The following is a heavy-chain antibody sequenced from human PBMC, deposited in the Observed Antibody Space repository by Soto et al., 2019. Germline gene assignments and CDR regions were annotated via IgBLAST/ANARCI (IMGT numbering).Heavy chain of an antibody. D-gene: IGHD3-16*01. V-gene: IGHV2-5*02. Sequence: QITLKESGPTLVKPTQTLTLTCTFSGFSLSTNGVGVGWIRQPPGKALEWLALIYWDDSKEYSPSLRSRLTITKDTSKNQVVLTMTNMDPVDTATYYCATKGGGDRILDFWGQGTLVTVSS. J-gene: IGHJ4*02. CDR2: IYWDDSK. CDR1: GFSLSTNGVG. CDR3: ATKGGGDRILDF.